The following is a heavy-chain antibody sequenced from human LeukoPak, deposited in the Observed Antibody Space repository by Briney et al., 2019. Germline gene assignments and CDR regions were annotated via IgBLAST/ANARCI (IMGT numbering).Heavy chain of an antibody. Sequence: SETLSLTCTVSGGSISCSSYYWGWIRQPPGKGLEWIGSIYYSGSTYYNPSLKSRVTISVDTPKNQFSLKLSSVTAADTAVYYCGRRWGTVVPGMYYFDYWGQGTLVTVSS. J-gene: IGHJ4*02. D-gene: IGHD4-23*01. V-gene: IGHV4-39*01. CDR3: GRRWGTVVPGMYYFDY. CDR2: IYYSGST. CDR1: GGSISCSSYY.